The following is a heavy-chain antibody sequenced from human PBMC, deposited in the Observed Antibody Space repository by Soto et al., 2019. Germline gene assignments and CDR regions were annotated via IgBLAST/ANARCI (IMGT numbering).Heavy chain of an antibody. CDR3: ARTHIAVAGQYYFDY. Sequence: QLQLQESGSGLVKPSQTLSLTCAVSGGSISSGGYSWSWIRQPPGKGLEWIGYIYHSGSTYYNPSLKSRVTISVDRSKKQFSLKLSSVTAADTAVYYCARTHIAVAGQYYFDYWGQGTLVTVSS. CDR1: GGSISSGGYS. V-gene: IGHV4-30-2*01. D-gene: IGHD6-19*01. J-gene: IGHJ4*02. CDR2: IYHSGST.